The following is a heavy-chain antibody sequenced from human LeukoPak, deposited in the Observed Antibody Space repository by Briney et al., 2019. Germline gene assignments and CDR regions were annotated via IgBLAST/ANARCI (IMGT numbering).Heavy chain of an antibody. Sequence: GSLRLSCVASGFNFSDYYMSWIRQAPGKGLKWISFISSSSSAIYYPDSVKGRFTISRDNAQNSLYLQMNSLRVEDTAVYYCARASVTTIDWFDPWGQGTLVTVSS. CDR2: ISSSSSAI. D-gene: IGHD4-17*01. CDR1: GFNFSDYY. CDR3: ARASVTTIDWFDP. V-gene: IGHV3-11*01. J-gene: IGHJ5*02.